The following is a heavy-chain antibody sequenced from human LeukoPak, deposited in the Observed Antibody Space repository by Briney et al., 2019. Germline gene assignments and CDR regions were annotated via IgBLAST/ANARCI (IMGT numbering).Heavy chain of an antibody. J-gene: IGHJ4*02. CDR1: GFTFSGYG. V-gene: IGHV3-33*01. CDR2: IWSGGTNK. D-gene: IGHD3-22*01. CDR3: ARTHYDGGGYYKFDS. Sequence: GTSLRLSCAASGFTFSGYGMHWVRQTPGKGLEWVAIIWSGGTNKYYADSVKGRFTISRDNSKNTLYLQMDSLRAEDTALYYCARTHYDGGGYYKFDSWGQGTLVTVSS.